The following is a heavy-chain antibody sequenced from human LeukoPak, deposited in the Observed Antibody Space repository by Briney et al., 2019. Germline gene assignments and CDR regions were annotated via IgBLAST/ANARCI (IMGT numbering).Heavy chain of an antibody. V-gene: IGHV1-69*05. CDR2: IIPAFRTT. J-gene: IGHJ4*02. CDR3: ARSGSKSWGYFES. D-gene: IGHD1-26*01. CDR1: GGTFSSYV. Sequence: ASVKVSCKASGGTFSSYVISWVRRAPGQGLEWMGRIIPAFRTTVFAQRFQGRVTMTTDESTSAAYLDLSSLTFDDTAVYYCARSGSKSWGYFESWGQGTLVTVSS.